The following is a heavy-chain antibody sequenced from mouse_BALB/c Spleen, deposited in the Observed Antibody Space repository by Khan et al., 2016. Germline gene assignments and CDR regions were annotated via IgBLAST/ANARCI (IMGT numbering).Heavy chain of an antibody. Sequence: EVQLQESGPGLVKPSQSLSLTCSVTGYSITSGYYWNWIRQFPGNKLEWMGYISYDANNNYNPSLKNRISITRDTSKNQFFLKLNSVTTEDTATYYCARRNYGRSWYFDVWGAGTPVTVSS. D-gene: IGHD1-1*01. V-gene: IGHV3-6*02. CDR2: ISYDANN. CDR3: ARRNYGRSWYFDV. CDR1: GYSITSGYY. J-gene: IGHJ1*01.